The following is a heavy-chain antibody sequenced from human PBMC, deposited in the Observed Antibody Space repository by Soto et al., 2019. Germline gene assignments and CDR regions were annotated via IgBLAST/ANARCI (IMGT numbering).Heavy chain of an antibody. CDR1: GFTFSSYA. D-gene: IGHD2-15*01. J-gene: IGHJ6*02. V-gene: IGHV3-64D*06. CDR2: ISSNGGST. Sequence: GGSLRLSCSASGFTFSSYAMHWVRQAPGKGLEYVSAISSNGGSTYYADSVKGRLTISRDNSKNTLYLQMSSLRAEDTAVYYCVKEGYCSGGSCYTGGMDVWGQGTTVTVSS. CDR3: VKEGYCSGGSCYTGGMDV.